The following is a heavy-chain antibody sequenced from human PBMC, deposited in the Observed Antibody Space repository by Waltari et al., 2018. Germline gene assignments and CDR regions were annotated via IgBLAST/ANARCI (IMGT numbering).Heavy chain of an antibody. CDR3: ARGDRIYYYYMDV. CDR2: ISAYNGNT. J-gene: IGHJ6*03. Sequence: QVHLGQSGDEVKKPGASVKVSCKASGYKFSDHGITWVRQAPGQGLEWLGWISAYNGNTNYAQTLRGRFTMTTDISTSTTYMELTSLRFDDTAVYYCARGDRIYYYYMDVWGNGTTIIIS. CDR1: GYKFSDHG. V-gene: IGHV1-18*01.